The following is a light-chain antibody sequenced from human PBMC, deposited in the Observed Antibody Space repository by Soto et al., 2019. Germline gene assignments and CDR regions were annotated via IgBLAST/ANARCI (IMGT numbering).Light chain of an antibody. Sequence: DIQMTQSPSSLSASVGDRVTITCQASQDISNYLNWYQQKPGKAPKLLIYDASNLETGVPSRFSGSGSETDFTFTISSLQPEDIATYYCQQYDNLPGTFGRGTRLEIK. V-gene: IGKV1-33*01. J-gene: IGKJ5*01. CDR3: QQYDNLPGT. CDR1: QDISNY. CDR2: DAS.